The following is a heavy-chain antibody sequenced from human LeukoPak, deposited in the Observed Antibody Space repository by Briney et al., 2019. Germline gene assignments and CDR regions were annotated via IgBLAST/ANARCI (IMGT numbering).Heavy chain of an antibody. CDR3: ARESPESYSGSPRGAFDI. V-gene: IGHV1-69*13. CDR2: IIPIFGTA. Sequence: ASVKVSCKASGGTFSSYAISWVRQAPGQGLEWMGGIIPIFGTANYAQKFQGRVTITADESTSTAYMELSSLRSEDTAVYYCARESPESYSGSPRGAFDIWGQGTMVTVSS. CDR1: GGTFSSYA. J-gene: IGHJ3*02. D-gene: IGHD1-26*01.